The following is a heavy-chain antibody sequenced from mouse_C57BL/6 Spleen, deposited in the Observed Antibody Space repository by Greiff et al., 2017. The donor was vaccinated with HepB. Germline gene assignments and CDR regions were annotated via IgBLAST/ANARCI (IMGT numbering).Heavy chain of an antibody. J-gene: IGHJ3*01. V-gene: IGHV14-4*01. CDR3: TIGYYVDWFAY. CDR2: IDPENGDT. CDR1: GFNIKDDY. D-gene: IGHD2-3*01. Sequence: EVQLQQSGAELVRPGASVKLSCTASGFNIKDDYMHWVKQRPEQGLEWIGWIDPENGDTEYASKFQGKATITADTSSNTAYLQLSSLTSEDTAVYYCTIGYYVDWFAYWGQGTLVTVSA.